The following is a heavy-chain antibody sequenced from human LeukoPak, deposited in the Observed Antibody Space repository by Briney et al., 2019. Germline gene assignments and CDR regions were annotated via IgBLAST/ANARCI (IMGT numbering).Heavy chain of an antibody. J-gene: IGHJ4*02. Sequence: GGSLRLSCAASGFTFSSYAMSWVRQAPGKGLKWVSAISGSGGSTYYADSVKGRFTISRDNSKNTLYLQMNSLRAEDTAVYYCARVPKWLLFDYWGQGTLVTVSS. D-gene: IGHD3-22*01. CDR3: ARVPKWLLFDY. CDR1: GFTFSSYA. V-gene: IGHV3-23*01. CDR2: ISGSGGST.